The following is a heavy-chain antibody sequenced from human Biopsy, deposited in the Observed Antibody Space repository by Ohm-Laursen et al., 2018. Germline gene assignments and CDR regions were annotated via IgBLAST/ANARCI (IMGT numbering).Heavy chain of an antibody. D-gene: IGHD2-15*01. CDR2: ISSDGSNK. Sequence: SLRLSCTASGFIFSYCGMHWVRQAPGKGLEWVAVISSDGSNKYYADSVNGRFTISRDNSKDTLYLQLNSLRAEDTAVYYCAKDGVAVGAGGDPYYYGMDVWGQGTTVTVSS. CDR3: AKDGVAVGAGGDPYYYGMDV. V-gene: IGHV3-30*18. J-gene: IGHJ6*02. CDR1: GFIFSYCG.